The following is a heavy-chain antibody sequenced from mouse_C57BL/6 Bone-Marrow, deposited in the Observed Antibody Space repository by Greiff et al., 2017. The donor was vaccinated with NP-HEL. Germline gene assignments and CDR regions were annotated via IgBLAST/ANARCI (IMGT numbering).Heavy chain of an antibody. D-gene: IGHD2-4*01. CDR2: IRLKSDNYAT. Sequence: EVQGVESGGGLVQPGGSMKLSCVASGFTFSNYWMNWVRQSPEKGLEWVAQIRLKSDNYATHYAESVKGRFTISRDDSKSSVYLQMNNLRAEDTGIYYCTYDWVYYAMDYWGQGTSVTVSS. CDR1: GFTFSNYW. J-gene: IGHJ4*01. CDR3: TYDWVYYAMDY. V-gene: IGHV6-3*01.